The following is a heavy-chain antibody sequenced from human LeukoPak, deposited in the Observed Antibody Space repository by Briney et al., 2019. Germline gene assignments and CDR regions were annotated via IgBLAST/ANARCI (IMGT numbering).Heavy chain of an antibody. J-gene: IGHJ4*02. Sequence: PGGSLRLSCADSGYTFRRYAMSWVRQAPGKGREWVSDISGRGGSTYYADSVKGRFTISNDHSKSTLYLQLISQLTGDTAVYYCAGQTTVKYYFDCWGQGTLVTVSS. V-gene: IGHV3-23*01. CDR1: GYTFRRYA. D-gene: IGHD4-17*01. CDR2: ISGRGGST. CDR3: AGQTTVKYYFDC.